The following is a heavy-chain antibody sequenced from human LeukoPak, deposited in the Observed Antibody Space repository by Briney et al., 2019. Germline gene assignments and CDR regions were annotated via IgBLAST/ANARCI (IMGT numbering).Heavy chain of an antibody. CDR1: GDSITSYF. CDR3: AALTYTTAWREY. Sequence: PSETLSLTCSISGDSITSYFWTWIRQPLGKGLEGSGNKNTSGLANYNPSLKGRVTISGDTSKRLYSLSLKSVTAADTATYFCAALTYTTAWREYWGLGTLVTVSS. D-gene: IGHD2-2*02. J-gene: IGHJ4*02. V-gene: IGHV4-4*08. CDR2: KNTSGLA.